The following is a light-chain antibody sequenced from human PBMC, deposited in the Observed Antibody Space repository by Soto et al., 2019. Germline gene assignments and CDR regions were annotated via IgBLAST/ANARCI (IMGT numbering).Light chain of an antibody. Sequence: QSVLTQPPSVSGAPGQRVTISCTGSSSKIGAGYDVHWYQQLPRTAPKLLIYGNSNRPSGVPDRFSGSKSGTSASLAITGLQAEDEADYYCQSYDSSLSGYVVFGGGTKLTVL. CDR2: GNS. CDR1: SSKIGAGYD. CDR3: QSYDSSLSGYVV. V-gene: IGLV1-40*01. J-gene: IGLJ2*01.